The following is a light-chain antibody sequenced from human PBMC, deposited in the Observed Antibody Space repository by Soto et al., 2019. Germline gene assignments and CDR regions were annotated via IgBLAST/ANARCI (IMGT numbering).Light chain of an antibody. CDR1: SSDVGGYDY. Sequence: QSALTQPASVSGSPGQSITISCTGTSSDVGGYDYVSWYQHHPGKAPKLMIYDVSNRPSGVSNRFSGSKSGNTASLTISGLQAEDEADYYCSSSAGTKNMVFGGGTQLTVL. CDR2: DVS. V-gene: IGLV2-14*03. CDR3: SSSAGTKNMV. J-gene: IGLJ2*01.